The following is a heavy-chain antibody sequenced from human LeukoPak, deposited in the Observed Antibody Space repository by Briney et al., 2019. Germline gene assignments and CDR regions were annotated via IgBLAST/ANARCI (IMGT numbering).Heavy chain of an antibody. Sequence: SVKVSCKASGGAFSSYAISWVRQAPGQGLEWMGGIIPIFGTANYAQKFQGRVTITADESTSTAYMELSSLRSEDTAVYYCARENREAGNWFDPWGQGTLVTVSS. D-gene: IGHD1-14*01. CDR2: IIPIFGTA. CDR1: GGAFSSYA. J-gene: IGHJ5*02. V-gene: IGHV1-69*13. CDR3: ARENREAGNWFDP.